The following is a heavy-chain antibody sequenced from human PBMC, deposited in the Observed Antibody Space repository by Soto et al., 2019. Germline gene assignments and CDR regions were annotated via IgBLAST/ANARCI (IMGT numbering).Heavy chain of an antibody. J-gene: IGHJ6*02. CDR3: ARGGHCSGGSCPGPYYYYYGMDV. Sequence: QVQLVQSGAEVKKPGSSVKVSCKASGGTFSSYAISWVRQAPGQGLEWMGGIIPIFGTANYAQKFQGRVTITADESTSTAYMELSSLRSEDTAVYYCARGGHCSGGSCPGPYYYYYGMDVWGQGTTVTVSS. CDR2: IIPIFGTA. V-gene: IGHV1-69*01. D-gene: IGHD2-15*01. CDR1: GGTFSSYA.